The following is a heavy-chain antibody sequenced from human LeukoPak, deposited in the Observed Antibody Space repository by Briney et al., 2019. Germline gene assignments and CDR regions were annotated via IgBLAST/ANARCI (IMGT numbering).Heavy chain of an antibody. Sequence: GGSLRLSCAAAGFTFSHYGMHWVRRAPGKGLEWGAVFWSDGTNQYYGDSVKGRFTISRDDSGNTVYLQMNSLRPEDTGVYYCAKDAQRGFDYSNSLEYWGQGTPVTVST. CDR1: GFTFSHYG. D-gene: IGHD4-11*01. J-gene: IGHJ4*02. V-gene: IGHV3-33*06. CDR3: AKDAQRGFDYSNSLEY. CDR2: FWSDGTNQ.